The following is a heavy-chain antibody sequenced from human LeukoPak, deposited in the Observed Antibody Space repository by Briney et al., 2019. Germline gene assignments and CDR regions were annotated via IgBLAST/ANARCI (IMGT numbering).Heavy chain of an antibody. J-gene: IGHJ4*02. CDR2: ISAYNGNT. V-gene: IGHV1-18*01. D-gene: IGHD2-15*01. Sequence: ASVKVSCKASGYTFTSYGISWVRHAPGQGLEWMGWISAYNGNTNYAQKLQGRVTMTTDTSTSTAYMELRSLRSDDTAVYYCAREPDDLGYCSGGSCYSDYWGQGTLVTVSS. CDR3: AREPDDLGYCSGGSCYSDY. CDR1: GYTFTSYG.